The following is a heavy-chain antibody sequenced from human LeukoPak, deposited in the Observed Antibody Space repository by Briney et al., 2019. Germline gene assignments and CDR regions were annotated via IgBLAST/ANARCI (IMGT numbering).Heavy chain of an antibody. CDR1: GGSFNDYY. V-gene: IGHV4-34*01. D-gene: IGHD4-23*01. CDR3: ARGRVQRRFMATPFDP. J-gene: IGHJ5*02. CDR2: INHSRSS. Sequence: SETLSLTCAVHGGSFNDYYWSSIRQTPGKGLERIGEINHSRSSHYNPSLKSRLSLSVDMSKKQIAQMLASVTAADTAVYYCARGRVQRRFMATPFDPWGQGTLVTVSS.